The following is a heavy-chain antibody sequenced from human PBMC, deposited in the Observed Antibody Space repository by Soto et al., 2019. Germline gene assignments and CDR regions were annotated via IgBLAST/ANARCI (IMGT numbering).Heavy chain of an antibody. J-gene: IGHJ6*02. CDR2: FSGGVGST. V-gene: IGHV3-23*01. Sequence: EVQLLESGGGLVQPGGSLRLSCAASGFTFSSYAIRWVRQAPGKGLEWVSTFSGGVGSTYYADSVKGRFIISRDNSKNTWYLQMHSLRVEDTAVYYCAKARYNHYGGLDVWGQGTTVTVSS. CDR3: AKARYNHYGGLDV. CDR1: GFTFSSYA. D-gene: IGHD1-1*01.